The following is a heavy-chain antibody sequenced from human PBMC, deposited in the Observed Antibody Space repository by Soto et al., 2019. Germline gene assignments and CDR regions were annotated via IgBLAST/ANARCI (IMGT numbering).Heavy chain of an antibody. D-gene: IGHD6-19*01. CDR2: ISGSGIST. Sequence: EVQLLESGGGLVQPGGSLRLSCAASGFTFSSYAMSWVRQAPGKGLEWVSAISGSGISTYYADSVKGRFTISRDNSKNTLYLQMNSLRAEDTAVYYCAKDLGHSTGWEPFDYWGQGTLVTVSS. J-gene: IGHJ4*02. V-gene: IGHV3-23*01. CDR1: GFTFSSYA. CDR3: AKDLGHSTGWEPFDY.